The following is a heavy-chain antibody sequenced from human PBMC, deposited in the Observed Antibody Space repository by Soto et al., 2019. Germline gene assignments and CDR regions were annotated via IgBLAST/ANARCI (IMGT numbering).Heavy chain of an antibody. J-gene: IGHJ4*02. CDR3: AKVFYDSSGYSPFDY. D-gene: IGHD3-22*01. V-gene: IGHV3-30-3*01. CDR1: GFTFSSYA. Sequence: GGSLRLSCAASGFTFSSYAMYWVRQAPGKGLEWMAFISHDGNNTYYADSVKGRFSISRDNSKNTLYLQMNSLRAEDTAVYYCAKVFYDSSGYSPFDYWGQGTLVTVSS. CDR2: ISHDGNNT.